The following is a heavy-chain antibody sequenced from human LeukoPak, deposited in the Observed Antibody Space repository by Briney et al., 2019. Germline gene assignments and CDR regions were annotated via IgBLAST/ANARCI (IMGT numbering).Heavy chain of an antibody. D-gene: IGHD1-14*01. V-gene: IGHV3-23*01. CDR1: GFTFSNYA. J-gene: IGHJ6*03. Sequence: GGSLRLSCAGSGFTFSNYAMSWVRQAPGKGLEWVSGISSSGGTTNYVDSVKGRFTISRDDSKKTLYLQMNSLRAEDTAVYYCAKVVITALSRYRYMDVWGKGTTVTVSS. CDR3: AKVVITALSRYRYMDV. CDR2: ISSSGGTT.